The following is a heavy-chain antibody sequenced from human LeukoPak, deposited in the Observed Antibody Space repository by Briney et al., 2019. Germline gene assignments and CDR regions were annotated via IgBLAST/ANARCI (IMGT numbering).Heavy chain of an antibody. V-gene: IGHV1-2*02. CDR3: ASRRITISGMVENWFDP. CDR1: GYTFSSYD. Sequence: PSVTVSCKASGYTFSSYDIHWVRQAPGQGLEWMGWINPNSGGTNYAQKFQGRVTITRARSISTAYMELSRLRSDDTAVYYCASRRITISGMVENWFDPWGQGNLVTVS. J-gene: IGHJ5*02. CDR2: INPNSGGT. D-gene: IGHD3-3*01.